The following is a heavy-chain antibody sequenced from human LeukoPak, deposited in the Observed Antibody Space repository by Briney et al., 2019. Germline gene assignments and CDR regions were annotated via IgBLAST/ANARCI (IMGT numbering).Heavy chain of an antibody. V-gene: IGHV4-34*01. J-gene: IGHJ3*02. Sequence: PSETLSLTCAVYGGSFSGYYWSWVRQPPGKGLEWIGGINQTGSTNYTPSLKRRVTISVDTSKNQFSLKLSSVTAADTAVYYCARGPRTKWYYYDSSGSRAFDIWGQGTMVTVSS. CDR2: INQTGST. D-gene: IGHD3-22*01. CDR3: ARGPRTKWYYYDSSGSRAFDI. CDR1: GGSFSGYY.